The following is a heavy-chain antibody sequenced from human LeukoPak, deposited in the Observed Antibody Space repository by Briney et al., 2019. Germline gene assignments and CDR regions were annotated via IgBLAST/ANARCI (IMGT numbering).Heavy chain of an antibody. D-gene: IGHD5-12*01. J-gene: IGHJ5*02. Sequence: GGSLRHSCTASGFTFGDYAMNRVRQAPGKGLGWVCFIRSKAYGGTTEYAASVKGRFTISRDDSKSIAYLQMNSLKTEDTAVYYCTRAGWPRVDIVATSWGEGTLVTVSS. CDR2: IRSKAYGGTT. V-gene: IGHV3-49*04. CDR3: TRAGWPRVDIVATS. CDR1: GFTFGDYA.